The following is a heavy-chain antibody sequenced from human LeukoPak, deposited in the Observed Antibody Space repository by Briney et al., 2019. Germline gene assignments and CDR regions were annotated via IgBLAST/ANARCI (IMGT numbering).Heavy chain of an antibody. CDR2: INTNSGDT. CDR1: GYTFTGYY. D-gene: IGHD7-27*01. V-gene: IGHV1-2*02. CDR3: ARDPTRGDLSVY. J-gene: IGHJ4*02. Sequence: ASVTVSCKASGYTFTGYYIHWVRQAPAQGLEWMGWINTNSGDTNYAQQFQGRVIMTRDTSISTAYMELSRVRSDDTALYYCARDPTRGDLSVYWGQGTQVTVSS.